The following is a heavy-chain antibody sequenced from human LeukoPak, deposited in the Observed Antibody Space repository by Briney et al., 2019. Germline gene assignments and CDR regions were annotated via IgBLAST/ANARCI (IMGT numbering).Heavy chain of an antibody. D-gene: IGHD3-3*01. CDR1: GVSISSSPSY. Sequence: PSETLSLTCSVSGVSISSSPSYCGWIRPSPGRGLEWIGSMYYSGGTNYSPSLRSRVTMSVDTSKNQFSLSLSSVTAADTAVYYCARIIIAYYDFWSGYPTIFDYWGQGTLVTVSS. CDR3: ARIIIAYYDFWSGYPTIFDY. J-gene: IGHJ4*02. V-gene: IGHV4-39*01. CDR2: MYYSGGT.